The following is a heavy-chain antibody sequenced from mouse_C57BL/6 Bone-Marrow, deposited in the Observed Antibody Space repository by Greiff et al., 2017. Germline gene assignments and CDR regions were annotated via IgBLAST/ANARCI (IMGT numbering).Heavy chain of an antibody. V-gene: IGHV1-50*01. CDR1: GYTFTSYW. D-gene: IGHD1-1*01. CDR3: AREGTTVPWYFDV. J-gene: IGHJ1*03. CDR2: IDPSDSYT. Sequence: QVQLQQPGADLVKPGASVKLSCKASGYTFTSYWMQWVKQRPGQGLEWIGEIDPSDSYTNYNQKFKGKATLTVDTSSSTAYMQLSSLTSEDSAVYYCAREGTTVPWYFDVWGTGTTVTVSS.